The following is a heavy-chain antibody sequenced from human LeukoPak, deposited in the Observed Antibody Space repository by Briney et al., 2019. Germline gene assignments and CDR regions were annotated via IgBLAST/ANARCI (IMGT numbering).Heavy chain of an antibody. D-gene: IGHD2-21*02. CDR2: ISPYNDNT. J-gene: IGHJ4*02. CDR1: GYTFINYA. CDR3: ARGGGDWYADS. Sequence: ASVKVSCKASGYTFINYAITWVRQAPGQGLEWMGWISPYNDNTNYARKVQGRVTMTTDTSTSTAYMELRGLRSDDTAVYYCARGGGDWYADSWGQGTLVTVSS. V-gene: IGHV1-18*01.